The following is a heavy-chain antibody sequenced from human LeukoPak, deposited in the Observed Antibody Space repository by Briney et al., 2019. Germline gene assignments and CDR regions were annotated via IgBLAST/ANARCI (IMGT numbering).Heavy chain of an antibody. CDR3: ARHPTTVVTLDI. V-gene: IGHV1-2*02. CDR2: INPNSGGT. D-gene: IGHD4-23*01. CDR1: GYTFTGYY. Sequence: ASVKVSCKASGYTFTGYYIHWVRQAPGQGLEWMGWINPNSGGTNYAQKFQGRVTMTRDTSISTAYMELSRLRSDDTAVYYCARHPTTVVTLDIWGQGTMVTVSS. J-gene: IGHJ3*02.